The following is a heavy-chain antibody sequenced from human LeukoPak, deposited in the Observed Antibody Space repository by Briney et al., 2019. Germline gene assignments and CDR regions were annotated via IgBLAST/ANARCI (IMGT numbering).Heavy chain of an antibody. CDR2: INSDGSSR. CDR1: GFAFSSYW. CDR3: VRDYQFIQEV. Sequence: PGGSLRLSCAASGFAFSSYWMHWVRQGPGKGLVWVSHINSDGSSRTYADSVKGRFTISRDNAKNTLYLQMDILRVEDTALYFCVRDYQFIQEVWGQGTTVTVSS. J-gene: IGHJ6*02. D-gene: IGHD2-2*01. V-gene: IGHV3-74*01.